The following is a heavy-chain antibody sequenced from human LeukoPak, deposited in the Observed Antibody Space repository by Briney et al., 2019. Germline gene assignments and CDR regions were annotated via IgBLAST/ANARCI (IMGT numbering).Heavy chain of an antibody. CDR1: GYTFTGYY. V-gene: IGHV1-2*02. CDR3: ARDYTSEYQTIMYWFDP. D-gene: IGHD2-2*01. CDR2: INPNSGGT. J-gene: IGHJ5*02. Sequence: ASVKVSCKASGYTFTGYYMHWVRQAPGQGLEWMGWINPNSGGTNYAQKFQGRVTMTRDTSISTAYMELSRLRSDDTAVYYCARDYTSEYQTIMYWFDPWGQGTLVTVSS.